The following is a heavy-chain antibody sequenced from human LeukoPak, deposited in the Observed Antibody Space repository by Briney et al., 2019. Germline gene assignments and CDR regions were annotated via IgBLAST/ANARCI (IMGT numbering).Heavy chain of an antibody. Sequence: PSETLSLTCTVSGGSISSYYWSWLRQPPGKGLEWIGYIYYSGSTNYNPSLRSRVTISVDTSKNQFSLKLSSVTAADTAVYYCARIDGYNYYYFDYWGQGTLVTVSS. J-gene: IGHJ4*02. CDR3: ARIDGYNYYYFDY. CDR1: GGSISSYY. CDR2: IYYSGST. V-gene: IGHV4-59*08. D-gene: IGHD5-24*01.